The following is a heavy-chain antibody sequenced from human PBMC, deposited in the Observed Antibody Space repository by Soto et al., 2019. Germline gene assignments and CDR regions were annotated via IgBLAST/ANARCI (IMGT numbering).Heavy chain of an antibody. CDR2: FDPEDGET. V-gene: IGHV1-24*01. D-gene: IGHD2-2*01. J-gene: IGHJ5*02. Sequence: ASVKVSCKVSGYTLTELSMHCVLQSPLKGLEWMGGFDPEDGETIYAQKFQGRVTMTEDTSTDTAYMELSSLRSEDTAVYYCATFFPVVPAARWFDPWGQGTLVTVSS. CDR3: ATFFPVVPAARWFDP. CDR1: GYTLTELS.